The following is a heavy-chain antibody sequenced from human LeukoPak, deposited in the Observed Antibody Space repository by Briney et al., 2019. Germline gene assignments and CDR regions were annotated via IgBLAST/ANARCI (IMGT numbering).Heavy chain of an antibody. Sequence: ASVKVSCKASGYTFTGYYIHWVRQAPGQGLEYMGWINPHTGGTENAQKFQGRVTMTTDMSISTAYMELSRLRSDDTAVYYCARDTQSPLYCSSSSCYHRPLDYWGQGTLVTVSP. J-gene: IGHJ4*02. CDR1: GYTFTGYY. CDR3: ARDTQSPLYCSSSSCYHRPLDY. D-gene: IGHD2-2*01. V-gene: IGHV1-2*02. CDR2: INPHTGGT.